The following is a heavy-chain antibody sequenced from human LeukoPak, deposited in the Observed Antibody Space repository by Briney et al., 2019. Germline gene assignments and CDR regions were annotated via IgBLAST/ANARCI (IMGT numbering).Heavy chain of an antibody. J-gene: IGHJ6*02. CDR3: ARIRSGSYGSRRYYYYYGMDV. CDR2: ISSSSSTI. D-gene: IGHD5-18*01. Sequence: GGSLRLSCAASGFTFSSYSMNWVRQAPGKGLEWVSYISSSSSTIYYADSVKGRFTISRDNAKNSLYLQMNSLRAEDTAVYYCARIRSGSYGSRRYYYYYGMDVWGQGTTVTVSS. V-gene: IGHV3-48*04. CDR1: GFTFSSYS.